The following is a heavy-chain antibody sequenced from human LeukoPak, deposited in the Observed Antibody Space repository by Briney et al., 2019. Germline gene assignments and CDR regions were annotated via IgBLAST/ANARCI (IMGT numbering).Heavy chain of an antibody. Sequence: PSETLSLTCTVSGGSISSYYWSWIRQPAGKGLEWIGRICTSGSTNYNPSLKSRVTMSVDTSKNQFSLKLSSVTAADTAVYYCARGRYYDFWSGDQHDAFDIWGQGTMVTVPS. J-gene: IGHJ3*02. V-gene: IGHV4-4*07. CDR3: ARGRYYDFWSGDQHDAFDI. D-gene: IGHD3-3*01. CDR2: ICTSGST. CDR1: GGSISSYY.